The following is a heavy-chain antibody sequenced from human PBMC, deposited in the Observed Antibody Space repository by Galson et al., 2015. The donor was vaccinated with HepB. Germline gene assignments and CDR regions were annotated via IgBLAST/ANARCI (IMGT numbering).Heavy chain of an antibody. Sequence: SVKVSCKASGYTFTNYYMHWVRQAPGQGLEWMGIINPNSGSTSYAQKFQGRVTMTRDTSTSTLYMELSSLRSEDTAVYYCAREVVPAAYYGMDVWGQRTTVTVSS. CDR3: AREVVPAAYYGMDV. V-gene: IGHV1-46*01. J-gene: IGHJ6*02. D-gene: IGHD2-2*01. CDR1: GYTFTNYY. CDR2: INPNSGST.